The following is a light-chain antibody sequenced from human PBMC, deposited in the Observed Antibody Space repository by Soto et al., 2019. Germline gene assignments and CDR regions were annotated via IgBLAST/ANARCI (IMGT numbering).Light chain of an antibody. J-gene: IGKJ2*01. Sequence: EIVLTQSPATLSLSPGERATLSCRASQSVSSSLAWFQHKPGQAPRLLIYDASNRATGIPARFSGRGSGTDFPLTISSLEPEDFAVYYCQQRSNLPRTFGQGTKLEI. V-gene: IGKV3-11*01. CDR2: DAS. CDR3: QQRSNLPRT. CDR1: QSVSSS.